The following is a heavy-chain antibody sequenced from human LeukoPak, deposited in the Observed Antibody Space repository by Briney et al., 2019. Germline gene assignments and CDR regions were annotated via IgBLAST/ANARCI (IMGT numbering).Heavy chain of an antibody. CDR3: ARDKGQWLIAARYYYGMDV. Sequence: GFLRLSCAAPGFTFSSYALHWVRQAPGKGLGGVAGIFYEGSNKYYADSVKGRFPISRDNSKNTVYLQMDSLRAEDTAVYYCARDKGQWLIAARYYYGMDVWGQGTKVTVSS. CDR1: GFTFSSYA. CDR2: IFYEGSNK. V-gene: IGHV3-30-3*01. D-gene: IGHD6-19*01. J-gene: IGHJ6*02.